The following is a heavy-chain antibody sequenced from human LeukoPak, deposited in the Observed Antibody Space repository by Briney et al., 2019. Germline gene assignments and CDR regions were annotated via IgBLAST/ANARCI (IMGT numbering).Heavy chain of an antibody. V-gene: IGHV4-39*01. CDR2: THYSGST. J-gene: IGHJ2*01. D-gene: IGHD4-11*01. CDR3: SRWGPTVTTD. CDR1: GGSISSNNYY. Sequence: PSETLSLTCTVSGGSISSNNYYWGWTRQPPGKGLEWIGSTHYSGSTSYNPSLKSRLSISVDTSKDQFSLKLNSVTAADTALYYCSRWGPTVTTDWGRGILVIVSS.